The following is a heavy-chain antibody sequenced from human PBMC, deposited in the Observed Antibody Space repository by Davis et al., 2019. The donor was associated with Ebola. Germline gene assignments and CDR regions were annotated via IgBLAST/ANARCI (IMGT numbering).Heavy chain of an antibody. Sequence: HTGGSLRLSCAASGFTFRSYYMHWVRQVSGKGLVWVSGIDPDGSRVSYADSVKGRFTISRDNAKNTLYLQMNSLRAEDTAVYYCARDVYHMDVWGQGTTVTVSS. CDR3: ARDVYHMDV. D-gene: IGHD5/OR15-5a*01. CDR1: GFTFRSYY. CDR2: IDPDGSRV. J-gene: IGHJ6*02. V-gene: IGHV3-74*01.